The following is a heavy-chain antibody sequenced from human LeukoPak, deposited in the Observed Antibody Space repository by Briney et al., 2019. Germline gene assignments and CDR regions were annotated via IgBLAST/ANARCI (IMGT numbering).Heavy chain of an antibody. CDR1: GFTVSSNY. CDR2: IYGGGAT. V-gene: IGHV3-66*01. Sequence: GGSLRLSCAASGFTVSSNYMTWVRQAPGKGLEWVSIIYGGGATYYADPVKGRFTISRDNPKNTLYLQMNSLRVDDTALYYCVLIPGSGYWGQGTLVTVSS. D-gene: IGHD1-26*01. CDR3: VLIPGSGY. J-gene: IGHJ4*02.